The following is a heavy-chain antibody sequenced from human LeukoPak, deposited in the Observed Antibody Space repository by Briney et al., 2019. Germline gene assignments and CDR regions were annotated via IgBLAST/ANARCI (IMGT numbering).Heavy chain of an antibody. D-gene: IGHD1-1*01. CDR3: ARDPVRYAFDI. V-gene: IGHV4-61*02. CDR1: GVSISSGRYY. J-gene: IGHJ3*02. CDR2: IYTSGST. Sequence: PSQTLSLTCTASGVSISSGRYYWSWPRQPPGKVLERIGRIYTSGSTNYHPSLESRVTISVDTSKNQFSLKLSSVTAADTAVYYCARDPVRYAFDIWGQGTMVTVSS.